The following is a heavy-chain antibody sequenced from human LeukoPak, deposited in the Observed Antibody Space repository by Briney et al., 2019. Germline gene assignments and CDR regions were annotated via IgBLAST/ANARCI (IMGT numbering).Heavy chain of an antibody. V-gene: IGHV4-38-2*02. CDR2: IYHSGST. D-gene: IGHD3-22*01. J-gene: IGHJ3*02. CDR1: GYSISSGYY. CDR3: ASTHYYDSSGYYLDAFDI. Sequence: SETLSLTCTVSGYSISSGYYWGWIRQPPGKGLEWIGSIYHSGSTYYNPSPKSRVTISVDTSKNQFSLKLSSVTAADTAVYYCASTHYYDSSGYYLDAFDIWGQGTMVTVSS.